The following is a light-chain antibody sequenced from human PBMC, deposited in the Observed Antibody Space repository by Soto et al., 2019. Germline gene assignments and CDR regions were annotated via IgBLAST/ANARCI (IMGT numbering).Light chain of an antibody. CDR3: QQSLTIPYT. CDR1: QTISTH. J-gene: IGKJ2*01. V-gene: IGKV1-39*01. Sequence: DIQMTQSPSSLSASVGDRVTITCRASQTISTHLNWYQQKPGKAPKLLIYAASTLQSGVPSRFRGSGSGTDFTLTINSLQPEDFATYYCQQSLTIPYTFGQGTKLEIK. CDR2: AAS.